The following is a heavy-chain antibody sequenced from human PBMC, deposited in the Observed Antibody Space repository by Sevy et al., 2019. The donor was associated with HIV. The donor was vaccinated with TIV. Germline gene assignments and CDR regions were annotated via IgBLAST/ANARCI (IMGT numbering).Heavy chain of an antibody. D-gene: IGHD3-3*01. J-gene: IGHJ6*02. Sequence: GGSLRLSCAASGFTFSSYGMHWVRQAPGKGLEWVAVIWYDGSNIYYADSVKGRFTISRDNSKNTLYLQMNSLRAEDTAVYYCARPLGRITIFGVDPLYYYYGMDVWGQGTTVTVSS. CDR3: ARPLGRITIFGVDPLYYYYGMDV. CDR2: IWYDGSNI. V-gene: IGHV3-33*01. CDR1: GFTFSSYG.